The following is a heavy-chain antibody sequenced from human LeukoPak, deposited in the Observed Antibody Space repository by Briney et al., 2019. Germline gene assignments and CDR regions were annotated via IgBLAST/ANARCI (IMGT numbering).Heavy chain of an antibody. CDR2: INWSCIT. D-gene: IGHD6-25*01. CDR3: AREGGDPPWLDP. V-gene: IGHV4-4*07. Sequence: SETLSLTCTVSDGSITNYDWTWIRQSAGKGLEWIGHINWSCITNSNPSLKSRVTMSVNTSKNQFSLNLTSLTAADTAVYFCAREGGDPPWLDPWGPGKLVTVSS. CDR1: DGSITNYD. J-gene: IGHJ5*02.